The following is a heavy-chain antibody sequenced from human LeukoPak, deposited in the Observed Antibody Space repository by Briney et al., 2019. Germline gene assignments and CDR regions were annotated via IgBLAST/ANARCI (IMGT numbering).Heavy chain of an antibody. CDR2: INTDGRNT. D-gene: IGHD3-16*01. V-gene: IGHV3-74*01. CDR1: GFTFSTYW. J-gene: IGHJ3*02. Sequence: GGSLRLSCAASGFTFSTYWMYWVRQAPGKGLVWVSRINTDGRNTGYADSVKGRFTISRDNAKNTLYLQMNSLRAEDTAVYFCASSPGSLGNFDIWGQGTMVTVSS. CDR3: ASSPGSLGNFDI.